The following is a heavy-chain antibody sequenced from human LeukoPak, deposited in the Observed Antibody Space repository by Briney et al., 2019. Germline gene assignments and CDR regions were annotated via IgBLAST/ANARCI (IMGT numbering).Heavy chain of an antibody. V-gene: IGHV3-23*01. CDR1: VFSFSTYW. CDR3: VKESPYPEGSTARIYYFDN. J-gene: IGHJ4*02. CDR2: LTPAGTT. D-gene: IGHD2-2*01. Sequence: GGSLRLSCAASVFSFSTYWMSWVRQAPGKGPEWVSALTPAGTTFYADIVKGRFSVSRDNSKHTLSLQMNSLRAEDTAVYYCVKESPYPEGSTARIYYFDNWGQGTLVTVSS.